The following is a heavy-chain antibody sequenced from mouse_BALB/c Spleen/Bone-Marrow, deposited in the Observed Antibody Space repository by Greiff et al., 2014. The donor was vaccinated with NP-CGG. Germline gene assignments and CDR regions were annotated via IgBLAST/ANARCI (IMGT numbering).Heavy chain of an antibody. CDR2: ILPGSGST. CDR3: ARGGYYGSSYEDYAMDY. D-gene: IGHD1-1*01. J-gene: IGHJ4*01. CDR1: GYTFSSYW. Sequence: VKLVESGAELMKPGASVKISCKATGYTFSSYWIEWVKQRPGHGLEWIGEILPGSGSTNYNEKFKGKATFTADTSSNTAYMQLSSLTSEDSAVYYCARGGYYGSSYEDYAMDYWGQGTSVTVAS. V-gene: IGHV1-9*01.